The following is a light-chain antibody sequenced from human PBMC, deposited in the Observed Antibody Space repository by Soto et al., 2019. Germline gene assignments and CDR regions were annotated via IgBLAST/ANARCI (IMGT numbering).Light chain of an antibody. CDR1: QTISTY. Sequence: DIQLSQSPSSLSASVGDRVTITCRASQTISTYLNWYQQKPGKAPKLLISAAYMLQSGVPSRFSGSGSGTDFSLTISSLQPEDFATYYCQQTYTYTTPTYSFGQGTKLEIK. CDR2: AAY. J-gene: IGKJ2*03. CDR3: QQTYTYTTPTYS. V-gene: IGKV1-39*01.